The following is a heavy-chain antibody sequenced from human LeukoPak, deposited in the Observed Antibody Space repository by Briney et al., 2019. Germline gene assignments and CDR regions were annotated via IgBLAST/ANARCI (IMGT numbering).Heavy chain of an antibody. J-gene: IGHJ4*02. CDR3: ARARWSGYGSGSYIY. CDR1: GDSIRSSNW. D-gene: IGHD3-10*01. V-gene: IGHV4-4*02. Sequence: SGTLSLTCAVSGDSIRSSNWWNWVRQPPGKGLEWIGEIYHSGSTNYSPSLKSRVIISVDKSKNQFSLNLSSVTAADTAMYYCARARWSGYGSGSYIYWGQGTLVTVSS. CDR2: IYHSGST.